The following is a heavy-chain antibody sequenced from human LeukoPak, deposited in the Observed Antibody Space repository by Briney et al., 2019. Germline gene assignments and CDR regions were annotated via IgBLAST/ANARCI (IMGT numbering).Heavy chain of an antibody. J-gene: IGHJ4*02. CDR3: ARSSIGYSDWLFPSGFDY. V-gene: IGHV4-59*01. CDR2: IYYSGST. CDR1: GGSISSYY. D-gene: IGHD3-9*01. Sequence: SETLSLTCTVSGGSISSYYWSWIRQPPGKGLEWIGYIYYSGSTNYNPSLKSRVTISVDTSKNQFSLKLSSVTAADTAVYYCARSSIGYSDWLFPSGFDYWGQGTLVTVSS.